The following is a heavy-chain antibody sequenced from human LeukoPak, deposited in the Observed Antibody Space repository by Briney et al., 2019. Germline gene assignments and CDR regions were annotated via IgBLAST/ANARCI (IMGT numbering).Heavy chain of an antibody. CDR2: INPNSGGT. J-gene: IGHJ4*02. Sequence: AASVTVSCTASGYTFTGYYMHWVRQAPGQGLEWMGWINPNSGGTNYAQKFQGRVTMTRDTSISTAYMELSGLRSDDTAVYYCARLFYAQDYWGKGTLVTV. D-gene: IGHD2/OR15-2a*01. CDR1: GYTFTGYY. V-gene: IGHV1-2*02. CDR3: ARLFYAQDY.